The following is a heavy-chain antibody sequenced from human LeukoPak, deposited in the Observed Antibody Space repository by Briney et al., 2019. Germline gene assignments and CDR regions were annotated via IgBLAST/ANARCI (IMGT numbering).Heavy chain of an antibody. V-gene: IGHV4-61*02. Sequence: SETLSLTCTVSGGSISSGSYYWSWIRQPAGKGLEWIGRIYTSGSTNYNPSLKSRVTISVDTSKNQFSLKLSSVTAADTAVYYCARESEWELLGDYWGQGTLVTVSS. CDR1: GGSISSGSYY. CDR3: ARESEWELLGDY. J-gene: IGHJ4*02. CDR2: IYTSGST. D-gene: IGHD1-26*01.